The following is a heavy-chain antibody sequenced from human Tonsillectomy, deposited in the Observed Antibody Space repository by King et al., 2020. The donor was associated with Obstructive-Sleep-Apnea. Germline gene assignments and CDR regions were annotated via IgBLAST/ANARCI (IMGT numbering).Heavy chain of an antibody. Sequence: QLQESGPGLVKPSQTLSLTCAVSGGSISSGAYSWSWIRQPPGKGLEWIGYIYYSGSTYYNPSLKSRATISVDTSKNQFSLKLSSVTAADTAVYYCARGGDYGDYRTAVGADYWGQGTLVTVSS. CDR3: ARGGDYGDYRTAVGADY. CDR1: GGSISSGAYS. J-gene: IGHJ4*02. CDR2: IYYSGST. D-gene: IGHD4-17*01. V-gene: IGHV4-30-4*07.